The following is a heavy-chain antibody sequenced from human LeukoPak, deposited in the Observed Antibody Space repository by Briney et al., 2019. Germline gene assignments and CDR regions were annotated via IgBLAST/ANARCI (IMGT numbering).Heavy chain of an antibody. J-gene: IGHJ4*02. D-gene: IGHD1-26*01. CDR1: GFTFSSYG. CDR2: ISGSGGST. V-gene: IGHV3-23*01. Sequence: GGSLRLSCAASGFTFSSYGMHWVRQAPGKGLEWVSAISGSGGSTYYADSVKGRFTISRDNSKNTLYLQMNSLRAEDTAVYYCAKVGSGSYSPDYWGQGTLVTVSS. CDR3: AKVGSGSYSPDY.